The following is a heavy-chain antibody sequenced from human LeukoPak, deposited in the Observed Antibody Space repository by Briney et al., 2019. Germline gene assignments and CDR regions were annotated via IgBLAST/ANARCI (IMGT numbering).Heavy chain of an antibody. V-gene: IGHV3-33*01. CDR1: GFTFSSYG. CDR3: ARDLYNWNDGGYFDY. Sequence: GGSLRLSCAASGFTFSSYGMHWVRQAPGKGLEWVAVIWYDGSNKYYADSVKGRFTISRGNSKNTLYLQMNSLRAEDTAVYYCARDLYNWNDGGYFDYWGQGTLVTVSS. D-gene: IGHD1-1*01. J-gene: IGHJ4*02. CDR2: IWYDGSNK.